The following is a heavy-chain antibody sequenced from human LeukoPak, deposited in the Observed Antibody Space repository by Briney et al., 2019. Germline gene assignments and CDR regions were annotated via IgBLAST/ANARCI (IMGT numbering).Heavy chain of an antibody. CDR2: IKQDGSEK. CDR3: ATGYCSGGSCYSD. J-gene: IGHJ4*02. V-gene: IGHV3-7*03. CDR1: GFTLNTYW. Sequence: GGSLRLSCAASGFTLNTYWMSWVRQAPGKGLEWVANIKQDGSEKYYVDSVKGRFTISRDSAKNSLYLQMNSLRAEDTAVYYCATGYCSGGSCYSDWGQGTLVTVSS. D-gene: IGHD2-15*01.